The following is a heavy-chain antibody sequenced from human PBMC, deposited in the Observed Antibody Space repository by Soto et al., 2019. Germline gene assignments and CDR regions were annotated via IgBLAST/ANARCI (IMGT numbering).Heavy chain of an antibody. CDR1: GLSFSSDT. Sequence: PWGSLRLSCAASGLSFSSDTMNWIRQAPGKGLEWVSSISSAGSYIYYADSVKGRFTVSRDNAKNSLYLQMNSLRAEDTAVYYCARDVETSMDGLNYFDPWGQGTLVTVSS. D-gene: IGHD5-18*01. J-gene: IGHJ5*02. V-gene: IGHV3-21*01. CDR2: ISSAGSYI. CDR3: ARDVETSMDGLNYFDP.